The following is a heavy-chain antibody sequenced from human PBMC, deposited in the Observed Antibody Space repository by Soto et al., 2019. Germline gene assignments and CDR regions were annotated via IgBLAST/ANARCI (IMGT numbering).Heavy chain of an antibody. CDR2: IIPIFGTA. D-gene: IGHD1-7*01. Sequence: QVQLVQSGAEVKKPGSSVKVSCKASGGTFSSYAISWVRQAPGQGLEWMGGIIPIFGTANYAQKFQGRVTITADESTSTAYMELCSLRSEDTAVYYCARGWNYVQPAYGDYFYYYGMDVWGQGTTVTVSS. V-gene: IGHV1-69*01. CDR1: GGTFSSYA. J-gene: IGHJ6*02. CDR3: ARGWNYVQPAYGDYFYYYGMDV.